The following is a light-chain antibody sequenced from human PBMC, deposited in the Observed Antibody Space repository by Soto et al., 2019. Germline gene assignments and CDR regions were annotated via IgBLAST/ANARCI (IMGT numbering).Light chain of an antibody. CDR2: SAF. Sequence: EIVLTQSPGTLSLSPGERATLSCRASQSVSTGFLTWYQQKPGQAPRLLIYSAFSRATGIPDRFSGSGSGTDFTLTISRLEPEDFAVYYCQQYGSSPSFGQGTKVDIK. V-gene: IGKV3-20*01. CDR1: QSVSTGF. J-gene: IGKJ1*01. CDR3: QQYGSSPS.